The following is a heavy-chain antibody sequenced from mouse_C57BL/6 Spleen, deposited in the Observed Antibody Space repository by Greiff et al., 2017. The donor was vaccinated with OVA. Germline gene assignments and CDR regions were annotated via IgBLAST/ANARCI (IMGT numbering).Heavy chain of an antibody. Sequence: VQLQQSGAELVKPGASVKISCKASGYAFSSYWMNWVKQRPGKGLEWIGQIYPGDGDTNYNGKFKGKATLTADKSSSTAYMQLSSLTSEDSAVYFCARYDDYDGSWFAYWGQGTLVTVSA. CDR1: GYAFSSYW. CDR3: ARYDDYDGSWFAY. CDR2: IYPGDGDT. J-gene: IGHJ3*01. D-gene: IGHD2-4*01. V-gene: IGHV1-80*01.